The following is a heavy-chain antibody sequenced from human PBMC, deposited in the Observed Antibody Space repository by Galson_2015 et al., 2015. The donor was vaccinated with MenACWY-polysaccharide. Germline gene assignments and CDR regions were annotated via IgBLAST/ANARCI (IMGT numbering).Heavy chain of an antibody. CDR3: AKGRQWEPPLQS. J-gene: IGHJ4*02. V-gene: IGHV3-23*01. CDR1: GFTFSSYA. Sequence: LRLSCAASGFTFSSYAMSWVRQAPGKGLEWVSAVTIGGGSTYYADSVEGRFTISRDNSKNTLYLQMNTLRAEDTALYYCAKGRQWEPPLQSWGQGSLVTV. D-gene: IGHD1-26*01. CDR2: VTIGGGST.